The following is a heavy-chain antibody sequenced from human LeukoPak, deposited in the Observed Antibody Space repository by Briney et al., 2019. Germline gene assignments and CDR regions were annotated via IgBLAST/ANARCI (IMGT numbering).Heavy chain of an antibody. CDR2: IYYSGST. CDR3: ARLGYYDILTGYYRDY. D-gene: IGHD3-9*01. J-gene: IGHJ4*02. CDR1: GGSISSYY. V-gene: IGHV4-59*08. Sequence: PSETLSLTCTVSGGSISSYYWSWIRQPPGKGLGWIGYIYYSGSTNYNPSLKSRVTISVDTSKNQFSLKLSSVTAADTAVYYCARLGYYDILTGYYRDYWGQGTLVTVSS.